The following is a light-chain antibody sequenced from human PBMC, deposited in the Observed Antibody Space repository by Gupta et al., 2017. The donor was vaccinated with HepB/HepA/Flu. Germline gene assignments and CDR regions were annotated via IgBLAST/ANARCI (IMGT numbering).Light chain of an antibody. CDR1: GPNIGAGYD. Sequence: QSVLTQPPSMSGAPGQTVTISCTGSGPNIGAGYDVHWYQQLPGTAPKVVIYSRNNRPTGVPDRFSGSKSGTSASLAITGLQAEDEADDYCQSYDSSLRGWLFGGGTKLTVL. CDR2: SRN. V-gene: IGLV1-40*01. CDR3: QSYDSSLRGWL. J-gene: IGLJ3*02.